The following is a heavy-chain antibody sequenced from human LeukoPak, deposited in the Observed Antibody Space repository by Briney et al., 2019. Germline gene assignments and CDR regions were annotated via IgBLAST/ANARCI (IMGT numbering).Heavy chain of an antibody. CDR1: GFTFSRHG. D-gene: IGHD3-3*01. J-gene: IGHJ4*02. V-gene: IGHV3-30*03. CDR2: ISNDGSRK. Sequence: GRSLRLSCAPSGFTFSRHGMHWVRQAPGKGLEWVAIISNDGSRKYYAHSVEGRFTISRDNSKNTLYLQMDSLRAEDTAVYYGARDRAWNYFDYWGQGTLVTVSS. CDR3: ARDRAWNYFDY.